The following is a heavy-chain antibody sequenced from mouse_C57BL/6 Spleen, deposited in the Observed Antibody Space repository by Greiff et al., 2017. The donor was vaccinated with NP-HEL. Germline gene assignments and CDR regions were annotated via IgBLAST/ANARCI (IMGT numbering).Heavy chain of an antibody. CDR2: INPNNGGT. D-gene: IGHD3-2*02. V-gene: IGHV1-26*01. J-gene: IGHJ4*01. Sequence: EVQLQQSGPELVKPGASVKISCKASGYTFTDYYMNWVKQSHGKSLEWIGDINPNNGGTSYNQKFKGKATLTVDKSSSTAYMELRSLTSEDSAVYYCARNSSGSWGQGTSVTVSS. CDR3: ARNSSGS. CDR1: GYTFTDYY.